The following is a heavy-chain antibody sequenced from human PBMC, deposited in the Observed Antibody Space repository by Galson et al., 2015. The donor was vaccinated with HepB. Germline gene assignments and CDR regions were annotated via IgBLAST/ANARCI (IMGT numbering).Heavy chain of an antibody. D-gene: IGHD4-11*01. Sequence: LRLSCAASGFTFSNACMNWVRQAPGKGLDWVGRIKSQADGGTTDFAAPVKGRFTISRDDSKNTLYLQINSLKTEDTAVYYCTNNPPVTGIPVNCWGQGTPVTVPS. J-gene: IGHJ4*02. CDR1: GFTFSNAC. V-gene: IGHV3-15*01. CDR2: IKSQADGGTT. CDR3: TNNPPVTGIPVNC.